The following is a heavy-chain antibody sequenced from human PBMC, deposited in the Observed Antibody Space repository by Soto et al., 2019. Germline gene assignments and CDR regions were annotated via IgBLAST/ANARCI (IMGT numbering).Heavy chain of an antibody. J-gene: IGHJ4*02. CDR1: GYTFTNYY. D-gene: IGHD3-22*01. CDR3: ARGVRRYYDSSGYYFFDY. V-gene: IGHV1-46*01. CDR2: LNPSSGIT. Sequence: ASVKVSCKASGYTFTNYYMHWVRQAPGQGLEWMGILNPSSGITSYAHKFQGRVTITRDTSISTAYMELSRLRSDDTAVYYCARGVRRYYDSSGYYFFDYWGQGTLVTVSS.